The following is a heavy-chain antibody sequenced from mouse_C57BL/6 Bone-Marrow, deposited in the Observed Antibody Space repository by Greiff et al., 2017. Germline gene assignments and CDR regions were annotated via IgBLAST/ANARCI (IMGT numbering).Heavy chain of an antibody. CDR3: AVVADWYFDV. J-gene: IGHJ1*03. Sequence: QVQLQQSGAELMKPGASVNLSCTPTASTFPASWMEGVKQGPGHGLEWIGEILPGSGSNNYNEKFKGKATCTADTSSTTAYMQISSLTTEDSAIYYCAVVADWYFDVWGTGTMVTVSS. CDR1: ASTFPASW. CDR2: ILPGSGSN. V-gene: IGHV1-9*01. D-gene: IGHD1-1*01.